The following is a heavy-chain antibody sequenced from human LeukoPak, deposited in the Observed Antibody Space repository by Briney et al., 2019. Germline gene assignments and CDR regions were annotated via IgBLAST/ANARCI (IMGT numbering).Heavy chain of an antibody. CDR3: TKRLRITMVRGVSEGYFDY. J-gene: IGHJ4*02. D-gene: IGHD3-10*01. Sequence: GGSLRLSCTASGFTFGDYAMSWFRQAPGKGLEWVGFIRSKAYGGTTEYAAPVKGRFTISRDDSKSIAYLQMNSLKTEDTAVYYCTKRLRITMVRGVSEGYFDYWGQGTLVTVSS. CDR2: IRSKAYGGTT. CDR1: GFTFGDYA. V-gene: IGHV3-49*03.